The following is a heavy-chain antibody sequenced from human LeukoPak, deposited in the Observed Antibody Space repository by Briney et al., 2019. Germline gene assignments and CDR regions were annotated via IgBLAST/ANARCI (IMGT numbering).Heavy chain of an antibody. D-gene: IGHD5-18*01. CDR2: MSPNSGDT. V-gene: IGHV1-8*01. CDR3: ARDWPLDTAMVTPNDYYYYYMDV. CDR1: GYTFTSFD. J-gene: IGHJ6*03. Sequence: GASVKVSCKASGYTFTSFDMNWVRQATGQGLEWMGWMSPNSGDTGYAQKFQGRVTMTTDTSTSTAYMELRSLRSDDTAVYYCARDWPLDTAMVTPNDYYYYYMDVWGKGTTVTVSS.